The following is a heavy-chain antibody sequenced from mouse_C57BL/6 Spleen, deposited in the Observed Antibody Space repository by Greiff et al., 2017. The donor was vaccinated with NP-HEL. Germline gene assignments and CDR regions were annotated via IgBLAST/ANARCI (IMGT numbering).Heavy chain of an antibody. CDR2: IDPSDSYT. Sequence: QVQLKQPGAELVMPGASVKLSCKASGYTFTSYWMHWVKQRPGQGLEWIGEIDPSDSYTNYNQKFKGKSTLTVDKSSSTAYMQLSSLTSEDSAVYYCARWGGYDGYAMDYWGQGTSVTVSS. V-gene: IGHV1-69*01. CDR3: ARWGGYDGYAMDY. CDR1: GYTFTSYW. D-gene: IGHD2-2*01. J-gene: IGHJ4*01.